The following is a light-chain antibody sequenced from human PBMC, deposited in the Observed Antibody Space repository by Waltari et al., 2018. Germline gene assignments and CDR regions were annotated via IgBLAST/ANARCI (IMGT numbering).Light chain of an antibody. CDR3: GTWDSSLSGAV. V-gene: IGLV1-51*02. CDR2: ENS. J-gene: IGLJ7*01. Sequence: QSVLTQPPSVSAAPGQRVTISCSGGSSNIGNNYVSWYRQFPGTAPKLLIHENSARPTGIPGRFSGSKSGTSATLDITGLQAGDEADDYCGTWDSSLSGAVFGGGTHLTVL. CDR1: SSNIGNNY.